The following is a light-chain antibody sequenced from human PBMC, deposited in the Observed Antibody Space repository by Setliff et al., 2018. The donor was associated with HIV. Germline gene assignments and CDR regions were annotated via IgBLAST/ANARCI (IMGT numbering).Light chain of an antibody. J-gene: IGLJ1*01. CDR2: EIT. CDR1: SSDVGGYNY. V-gene: IGLV2-8*01. CDR3: CSYASSNSFV. Sequence: QSALTPPPSASGSPGQSVTISCTGTSSDVGGYNYVSWYQQHPGKAPKLMIYEITKRPSGVPDRFSGSKSGNTASLTVSGLQTEDEADYYCCSYASSNSFVFGTGTKV.